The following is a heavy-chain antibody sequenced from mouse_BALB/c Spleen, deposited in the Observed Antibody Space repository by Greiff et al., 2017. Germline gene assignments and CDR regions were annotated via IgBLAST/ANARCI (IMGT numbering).Heavy chain of an antibody. D-gene: IGHD3-3*01. CDR1: GFTFSSYY. J-gene: IGHJ2*01. CDR2: INSNGGST. Sequence: EVQLVESGGGLVKLGGSLKLSCAASGFTFSSYYMSWVRQTPEKRLELVAAINSNGGSTYYPDTVKGRFTISRDNARNTLYLQMSSLKSEDTALYYCARRRGPDYWGQGTTLTVSS. CDR3: ARRRGPDY. V-gene: IGHV5-6-2*01.